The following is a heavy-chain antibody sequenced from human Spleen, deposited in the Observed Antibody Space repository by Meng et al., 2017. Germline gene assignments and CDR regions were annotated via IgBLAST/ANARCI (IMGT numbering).Heavy chain of an antibody. CDR3: ARVGYYGSGSQHPNWFDP. CDR2: IYYSGTT. D-gene: IGHD3-10*01. CDR1: GGSISDYY. V-gene: IGHV4-59*12. J-gene: IGHJ5*02. Sequence: SETLSLTCTVSGGSISDYYWSWIRQSPGKGLEWIGYIYYSGTTNYNPSLKSRVTISLDTSKYQFSLKVSSVTAADTAVYYCARVGYYGSGSQHPNWFDPWGQGTLVTVSS.